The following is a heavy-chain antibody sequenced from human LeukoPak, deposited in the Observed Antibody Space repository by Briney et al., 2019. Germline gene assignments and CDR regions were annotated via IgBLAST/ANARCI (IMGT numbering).Heavy chain of an antibody. Sequence: LETLSLTCTVPGGSISSYYWGWIRRPPRKGLGWVWYIYTSGSTNYNPSLKSRVTISVDTSKNQFSLKLSSVTAADTAVYYCARGNSGSYQNYYYYMDVWGKGTTVTVSS. D-gene: IGHD1-26*01. V-gene: IGHV4-4*09. CDR3: ARGNSGSYQNYYYYMDV. CDR2: IYTSGST. CDR1: GGSISSYY. J-gene: IGHJ6*03.